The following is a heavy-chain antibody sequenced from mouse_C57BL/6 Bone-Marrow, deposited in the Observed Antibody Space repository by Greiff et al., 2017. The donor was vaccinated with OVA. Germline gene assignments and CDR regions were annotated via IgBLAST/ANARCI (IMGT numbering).Heavy chain of an antibody. CDR1: GYAFTNYL. CDR3: ARLRGYYDYDGFAY. J-gene: IGHJ3*01. D-gene: IGHD2-4*01. V-gene: IGHV1-54*01. Sequence: VQLQQSGAELVRPGTSVKVSCKASGYAFTNYLIEWVKQRPGQGLEWIGVINPGSGGTNYNEKFKGKATLTADKSSSTAYMQLSSLTSEDSAVYFCARLRGYYDYDGFAYWGQGTLVTVSA. CDR2: INPGSGGT.